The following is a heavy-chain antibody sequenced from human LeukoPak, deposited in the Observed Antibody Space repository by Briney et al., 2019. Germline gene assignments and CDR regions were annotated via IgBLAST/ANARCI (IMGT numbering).Heavy chain of an antibody. CDR3: ARYSSSWYYGPGDY. V-gene: IGHV3-7*01. D-gene: IGHD6-13*01. J-gene: IGHJ4*02. CDR2: IKQDGSEK. Sequence: PGGSLRLSCAASGFIFSAYSMNWVRQAPGKGLEWVANIKQDGSEKYYVDSVKGRFTISRDNAKNSLYLQMNSLRAEDTAVYYCARYSSSWYYGPGDYWGQGTLVTVSS. CDR1: GFIFSAYS.